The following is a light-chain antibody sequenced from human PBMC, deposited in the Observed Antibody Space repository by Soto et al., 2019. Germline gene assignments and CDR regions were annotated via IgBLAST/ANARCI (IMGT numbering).Light chain of an antibody. CDR1: QSVTDW. CDR2: KAS. V-gene: IGKV1-5*03. J-gene: IGKJ2*01. CDR3: NQYNTFPPYT. Sequence: DIQMTQSPSTLSASVGDRVTLTCRASQSVTDWLAWYQQKPGEAPNVLIYKASNLESGVPSRFSGSGFGSEFTLTISILQPDDSAGYYCNQYNTFPPYTFGQGTKLEI.